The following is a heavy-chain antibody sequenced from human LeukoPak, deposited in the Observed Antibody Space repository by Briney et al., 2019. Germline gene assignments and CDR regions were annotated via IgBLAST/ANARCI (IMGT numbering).Heavy chain of an antibody. J-gene: IGHJ4*02. V-gene: IGHV3-30*01. CDR3: AKGDVSVADYFDY. D-gene: IGHD6-19*01. CDR1: GFTFRTFA. Sequence: GGPLSLSCAASGFTFRTFAMPGSRRAPGKGLEGGAVISYDGSNKYYADSVKGRFTISRYNAKNSLYLQMNSLRAEDTALYYCAKGDVSVADYFDYWGQGTLVTVSS. CDR2: ISYDGSNK.